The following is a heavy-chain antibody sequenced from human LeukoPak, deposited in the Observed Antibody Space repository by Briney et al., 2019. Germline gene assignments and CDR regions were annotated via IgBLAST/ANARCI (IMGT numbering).Heavy chain of an antibody. CDR2: IYHSGST. V-gene: IGHV4-38-2*01. CDR1: GYSISSGYY. CDR3: ARLGRVPGWFDP. D-gene: IGHD3-10*01. Sequence: SSETLSLTCAVSGYSISSGYYWGWIRQPPGKGLEWIGSIYHSGSTYYNPSLKSRVTISVDTSKNQFSLKLSSVTAADTAVYYCARLGRVPGWFDPWGQGTLVTVSS. J-gene: IGHJ5*02.